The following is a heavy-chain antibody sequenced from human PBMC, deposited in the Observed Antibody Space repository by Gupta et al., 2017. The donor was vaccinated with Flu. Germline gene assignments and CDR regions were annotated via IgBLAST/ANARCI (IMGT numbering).Heavy chain of an antibody. CDR3: VRGAPFDS. V-gene: IGHV3-74*01. CDR2: ISADGSST. J-gene: IGHJ4*02. Sequence: EAQLVETGGGLVQPGGSLRLSCAASGFTFSSYRMHWVRQTPGEGPVWVSRISADGSSTAYADSVRGRFTISRDNAANTLSLQMNNLRVEDTALYYCVRGAPFDSWGQGTLVTVS. CDR1: GFTFSSYR.